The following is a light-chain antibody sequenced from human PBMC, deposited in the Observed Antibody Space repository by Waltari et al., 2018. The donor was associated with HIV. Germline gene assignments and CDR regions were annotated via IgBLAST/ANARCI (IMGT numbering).Light chain of an antibody. CDR2: ADN. Sequence: FILTQPRSVSESPGQTVIISCTRTSGSIGSIFVQWYQQRAGSAPISVIYADNERASRVPDRFSGSIDRSSNHAYRSISGLKTEGEADYYFQFYDSRGGVVVGGGTKLT. CDR1: SGSIGSIF. J-gene: IGLJ2*01. CDR3: QFYDSRGGVV. V-gene: IGLV6-57*04.